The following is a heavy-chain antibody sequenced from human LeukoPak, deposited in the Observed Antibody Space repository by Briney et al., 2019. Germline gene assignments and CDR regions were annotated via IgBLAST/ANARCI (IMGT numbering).Heavy chain of an antibody. D-gene: IGHD5-18*01. Sequence: GGSLRLSCAVSGFTFSSYWMSWVRQAPGKGLEWVANIKQDGNEKYYVDSVKGRFTISRDNAKNSLYVQMNSLRAEDTAVYYCARDTGYGFDYWGQGTLVTVSS. CDR1: GFTFSSYW. CDR2: IKQDGNEK. V-gene: IGHV3-7*01. J-gene: IGHJ4*02. CDR3: ARDTGYGFDY.